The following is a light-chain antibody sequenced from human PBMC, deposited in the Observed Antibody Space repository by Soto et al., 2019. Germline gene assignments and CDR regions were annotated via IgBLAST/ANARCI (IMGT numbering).Light chain of an antibody. CDR2: GAS. CDR1: EPVASSY. Sequence: EIVLTQSPGTLSLSPGERATLSCRASEPVASSYFAWYQHRPGQAPRLLIYGASSRATGIPDRFSGSGSGTDFTLTITRLEPEDFAVYYCQQYGRSPLTFGGGTKVEIK. J-gene: IGKJ4*01. CDR3: QQYGRSPLT. V-gene: IGKV3-20*01.